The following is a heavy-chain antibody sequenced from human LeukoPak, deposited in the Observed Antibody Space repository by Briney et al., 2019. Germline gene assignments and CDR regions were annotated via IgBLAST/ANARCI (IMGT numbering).Heavy chain of an antibody. J-gene: IGHJ4*02. V-gene: IGHV1-69*04. Sequence: SXKVSCXASGGTFSSYTISWVRQAPGQGGEWMGRIIPILGIANYAQKFQGRVTITADKSTSTAYMELSSLRSEDTAVYYCARESYYDMAYWGQGTLVTVSS. D-gene: IGHD3-22*01. CDR1: GGTFSSYT. CDR2: IIPILGIA. CDR3: ARESYYDMAY.